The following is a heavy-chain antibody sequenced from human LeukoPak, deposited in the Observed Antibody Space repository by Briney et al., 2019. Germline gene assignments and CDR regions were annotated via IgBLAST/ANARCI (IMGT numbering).Heavy chain of an antibody. CDR3: ARQEQQLIYNWFDP. D-gene: IGHD6-13*01. CDR1: GGSISSSSYY. CDR2: IYYSGST. V-gene: IGHV4-39*07. Sequence: SETLSLTCTVSGGSISSSSYYWRWIRQPPGKGLEWIGSIYYSGSTYYNPSLKSRVTISVDTSKNQFSLKLTSVTAADTAVYYCARQEQQLIYNWFDPWGQGTLVTVSS. J-gene: IGHJ5*02.